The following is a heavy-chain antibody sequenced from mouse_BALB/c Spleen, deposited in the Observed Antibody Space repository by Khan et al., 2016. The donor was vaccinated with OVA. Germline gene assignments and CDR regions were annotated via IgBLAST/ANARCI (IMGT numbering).Heavy chain of an antibody. Sequence: QVQLKQSGPGLVQPSQSLSITCTVSGFSLITYGVHWVRQSPGKGLEWLGVIWSDGSTDYNAAFISRLSITKDNSKSQVFLKMNSLQADDTAIYYWARNAYRYDLTYWGRGTLVTVSA. D-gene: IGHD2-12*01. CDR1: GFSLITYG. V-gene: IGHV2-4-1*01. J-gene: IGHJ3*01. CDR2: IWSDGST. CDR3: ARNAYRYDLTY.